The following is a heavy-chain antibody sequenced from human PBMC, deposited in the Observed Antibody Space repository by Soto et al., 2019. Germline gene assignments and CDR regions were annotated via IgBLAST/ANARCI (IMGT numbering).Heavy chain of an antibody. J-gene: IGHJ4*02. CDR2: IKQDGNEK. Sequence: EVQLVDSGGALVQPGESLRLSCAASGFTFSDYLMTWVRQAPGKGLEWAAIIKQDGNEKYYVDSVKGRFTISRDNAKNSLYLQLNALRAEDTAVYYCAIGHWLGKWGQGTLVTVSS. D-gene: IGHD6-19*01. CDR3: AIGHWLGK. CDR1: GFTFSDYL. V-gene: IGHV3-7*01.